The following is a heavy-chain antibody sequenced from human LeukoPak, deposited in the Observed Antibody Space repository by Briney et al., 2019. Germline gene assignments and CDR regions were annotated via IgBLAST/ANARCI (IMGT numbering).Heavy chain of an antibody. CDR3: ARHDPIVGTPDAFDI. CDR1: GGSISSYY. J-gene: IGHJ3*02. CDR2: IYYSGST. Sequence: SETLSLTCTVSGGSISSYYWSWIRQPPGKGLEWIAYIYYSGSTDYNPSLKSRVTISLDMSKNQFSLKLSSVTAADTAVYHCARHDPIVGTPDAFDIWGQGTMVTVSS. D-gene: IGHD1-26*01. V-gene: IGHV4-59*08.